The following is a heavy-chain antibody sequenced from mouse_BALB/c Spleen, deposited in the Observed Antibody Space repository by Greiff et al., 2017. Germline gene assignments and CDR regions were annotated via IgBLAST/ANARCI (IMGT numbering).Heavy chain of an antibody. V-gene: IGHV14-3*02. CDR1: GFNIKDTY. J-gene: IGHJ2*01. CDR2: IDPANGNT. CDR3: APYGYDYFDY. D-gene: IGHD2-2*01. Sequence: EVQGVESGAELVKPGASVKLSCTASGFNIKDTYMHWVKQRPEQGLEWIGRIDPANGNTKYDPKFQGKATITADTSSNTAYLQLSSLTSEDTAVYYCAPYGYDYFDYWGQGTTLTVSS.